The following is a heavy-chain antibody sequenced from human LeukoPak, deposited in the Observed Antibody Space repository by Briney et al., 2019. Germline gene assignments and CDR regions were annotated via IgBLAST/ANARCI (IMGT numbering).Heavy chain of an antibody. D-gene: IGHD3-9*01. Sequence: PGGSLRLSCAASGFTFSSYGMHWVRQAPGKGLEWVSSISSSSSYIYYADSVKGRFTISRDNAKNSLYLQMNSLRAEDTAVYYCAILGLVIVWGQGTLVTVSS. CDR2: ISSSSSYI. CDR3: AILGLVIV. CDR1: GFTFSSYG. J-gene: IGHJ4*02. V-gene: IGHV3-21*01.